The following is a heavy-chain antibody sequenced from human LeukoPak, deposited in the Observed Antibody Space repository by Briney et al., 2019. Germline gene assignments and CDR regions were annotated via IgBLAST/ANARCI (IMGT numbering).Heavy chain of an antibody. CDR1: GFSFSTYA. V-gene: IGHV3-23*01. Sequence: GESLKISCVASGFSFSTYAMSWVRQAPGKGLEWVSVISGSGGSTYYADSVKGRFTISRDNSKNTLYLQMNSLRAEDTAVYYCAKGISSGWYFRYWGQGTLVTVSS. D-gene: IGHD6-19*01. CDR3: AKGISSGWYFRY. J-gene: IGHJ4*02. CDR2: ISGSGGST.